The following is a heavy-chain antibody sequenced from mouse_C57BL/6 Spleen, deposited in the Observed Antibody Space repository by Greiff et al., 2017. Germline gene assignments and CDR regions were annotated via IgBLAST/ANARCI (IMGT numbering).Heavy chain of an antibody. CDR1: GYTFTDYE. J-gene: IGHJ4*01. Sequence: VKLMESGAELVRPGASVTLSCKASGYTFTDYEMHWVKQTPVHGLEWIGAIDPETGGTAYNQKFKGKAILTADKSSSTAYMELRSLTSEDSAVYYCTRIRNPYAMDYWGQGTSVTVSS. CDR3: TRIRNPYAMDY. CDR2: IDPETGGT. V-gene: IGHV1-15*01.